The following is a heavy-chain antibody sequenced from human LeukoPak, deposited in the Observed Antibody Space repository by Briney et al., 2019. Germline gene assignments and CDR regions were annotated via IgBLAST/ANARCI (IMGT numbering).Heavy chain of an antibody. D-gene: IGHD2-2*01. CDR2: ISGSGGST. Sequence: GGSLRLSCAASGFTFSSYAMSWVRQAPGKGLEWVSAISGSGGSTYYADSVKGRFTISRDSSKNTLYLQMNSLRAEDTAVYYCAKDRYCSSTSCYGEFDYWGQGTLVTVSS. CDR1: GFTFSSYA. CDR3: AKDRYCSSTSCYGEFDY. J-gene: IGHJ4*02. V-gene: IGHV3-23*01.